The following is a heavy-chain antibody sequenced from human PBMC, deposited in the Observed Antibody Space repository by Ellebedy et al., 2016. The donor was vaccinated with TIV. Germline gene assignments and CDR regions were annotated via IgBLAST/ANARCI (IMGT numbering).Heavy chain of an antibody. D-gene: IGHD4-17*01. Sequence: GGSLRLSCVASGFTFTDYWMTWVRQAPGKGLEWVAKIRQEGDEIYYVESVKGRFTISRDNAKTSLFLQMNSLRVEDTAVYYCARRASYGDYAVQINPWFDPWGQGTLVTVSS. J-gene: IGHJ5*02. CDR3: ARRASYGDYAVQINPWFDP. CDR1: GFTFTDYW. V-gene: IGHV3-7*01. CDR2: IRQEGDEI.